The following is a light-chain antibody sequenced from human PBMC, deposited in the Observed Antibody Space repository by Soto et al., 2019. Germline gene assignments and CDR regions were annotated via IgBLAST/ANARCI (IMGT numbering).Light chain of an antibody. CDR2: GAS. CDR3: QQYNNWPPWT. CDR1: QSVSSN. J-gene: IGKJ1*01. V-gene: IGKV3-15*01. Sequence: EIVMTQSPAPLSVSPGERATLSCRASQSVSSNLAWYQQKPGQAPRLLIYGASTRATGIPARFSGSGSGTEFTLTISSLQSEDFAVYYCQQYNNWPPWTFGRGTKVEIK.